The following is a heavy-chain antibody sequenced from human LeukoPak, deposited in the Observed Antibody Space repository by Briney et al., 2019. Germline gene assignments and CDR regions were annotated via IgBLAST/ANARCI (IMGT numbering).Heavy chain of an antibody. CDR3: ARGRGYCSSTSCYSNWFDP. V-gene: IGHV1-2*02. J-gene: IGHJ5*02. CDR1: GYTFTGYY. D-gene: IGHD2-2*01. CDR2: INPNSGGT. Sequence: ASVKVSCKASGYTFTGYYMHWVRQAPGQGLEWMGWINPNSGGTNYAQKFQGRVTMTRDTSISTAYMELSRLRSDDTAVYYCARGRGYCSSTSCYSNWFDPWGQGTLVTVSS.